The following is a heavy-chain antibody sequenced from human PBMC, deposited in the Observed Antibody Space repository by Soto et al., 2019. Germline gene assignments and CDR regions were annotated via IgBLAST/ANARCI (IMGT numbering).Heavy chain of an antibody. J-gene: IGHJ5*02. V-gene: IGHV4-30-4*01. CDR2: IYYSGST. CDR1: GGSISSGDYY. D-gene: IGHD1-7*01. CDR3: ARGLELNWFDP. Sequence: QVQLQESGPGLVKPSQTLSLTCTVSGGSISSGDYYWSWIRQPPGKGLEWIGYIYYSGSTYYNPSLKSXDTASXXTSKTQFSLKLSSVTAADTAVYYCARGLELNWFDPWGQGTLVTVSS.